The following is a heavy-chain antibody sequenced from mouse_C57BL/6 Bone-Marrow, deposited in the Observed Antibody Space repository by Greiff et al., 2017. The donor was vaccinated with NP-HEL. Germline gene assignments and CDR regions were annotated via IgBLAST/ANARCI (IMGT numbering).Heavy chain of an antibody. J-gene: IGHJ2*01. V-gene: IGHV1-81*01. D-gene: IGHD1-1*01. CDR1: GYTFTSYG. Sequence: QVQLQQSGAELARPGASVKLSCKASGYTFTSYGISWVKQRTGQGLEWIGEIYPRSGNTYYNEKFKGKATLTADKSSSTAYMELRSLTSEDTAVYFCARPYYYGSSRVFDYWGQGTTLTVSS. CDR2: IYPRSGNT. CDR3: ARPYYYGSSRVFDY.